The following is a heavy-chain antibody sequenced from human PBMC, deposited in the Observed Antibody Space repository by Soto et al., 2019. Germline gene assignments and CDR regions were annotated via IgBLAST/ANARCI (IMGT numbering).Heavy chain of an antibody. J-gene: IGHJ5*02. D-gene: IGHD2-2*01. CDR2: ISTYSGDT. CDR3: ARDEACSSTSCYQWRSGDWFDP. Sequence: QVQLVQSGAEVKKPGASVKVSCKASGYTFTSYGISWVRQAPGQGLEWMGWISTYSGDTNYAQNLQGRVTMTTETSTSTAYMELRSLRSDDTAVYYCARDEACSSTSCYQWRSGDWFDPWGQGTLVTVSS. V-gene: IGHV1-18*01. CDR1: GYTFTSYG.